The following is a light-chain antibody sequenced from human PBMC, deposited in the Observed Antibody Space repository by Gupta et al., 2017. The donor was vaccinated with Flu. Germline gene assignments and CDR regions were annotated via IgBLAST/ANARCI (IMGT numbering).Light chain of an antibody. V-gene: IGKV3-11*01. Sequence: PGDIATRSCRTSQSISRDLAWYQQKHGQTPRLLIYGASNRGTGIPARVSGSWSGTDFTLTISILEPEDFAFYYCQHRSNWLTFGGGTKVEI. J-gene: IGKJ4*01. CDR1: QSISRD. CDR2: GAS. CDR3: QHRSNWLT.